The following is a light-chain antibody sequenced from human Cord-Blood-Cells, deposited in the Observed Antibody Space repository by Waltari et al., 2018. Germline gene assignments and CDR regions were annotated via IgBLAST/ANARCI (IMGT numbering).Light chain of an antibody. CDR2: DAS. V-gene: IGKV1-33*01. CDR3: QQYDNLLT. J-gene: IGKJ3*01. CDR1: QDISNY. Sequence: DIQMTQSPSSLSASVGDRVTITCQASQDISNYLNWYQQKPGKAPKLRIYDASNLETGVPSRFSGSGSGTDFTFTISSLQPEAIATYYCQQYDNLLTFGPGTKVDIK.